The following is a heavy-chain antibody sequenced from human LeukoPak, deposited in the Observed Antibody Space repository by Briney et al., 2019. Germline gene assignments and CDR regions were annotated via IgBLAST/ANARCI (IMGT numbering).Heavy chain of an antibody. CDR1: GGSFSGYY. Sequence: SETLSLTCAVYGGSFSGYYWSWIRQPPGKGLEWIGEINHSGSTNYNPSLKSRVTISVDTSKNQFSLKLSSVTAADTAVYYCARDKIPSAGTPRGFDPWGQGTLVTVSS. V-gene: IGHV4-34*01. D-gene: IGHD6-13*01. CDR3: ARDKIPSAGTPRGFDP. CDR2: INHSGST. J-gene: IGHJ5*02.